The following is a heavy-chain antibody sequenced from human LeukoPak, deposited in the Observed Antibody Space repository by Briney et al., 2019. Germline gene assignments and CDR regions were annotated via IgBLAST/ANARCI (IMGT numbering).Heavy chain of an antibody. CDR1: GFTFSSYE. J-gene: IGHJ3*02. CDR2: IKQDGSDT. V-gene: IGHV3-7*01. Sequence: GGSLRLSCAASGFTFSSYEMNWVRQAPGKGLEWVANIKQDGSDTYYVDSVKGRFTISRDNAKNSLYLQMNSLRAEDTAVYYCARDSAHLSGGSPPYAFDIWGQGTMVTVSS. D-gene: IGHD2-15*01. CDR3: ARDSAHLSGGSPPYAFDI.